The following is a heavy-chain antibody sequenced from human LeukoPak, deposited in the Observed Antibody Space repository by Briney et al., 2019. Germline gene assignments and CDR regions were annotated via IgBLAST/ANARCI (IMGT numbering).Heavy chain of an antibody. CDR3: ASLASKARLVDY. Sequence: GGSLTLSCTASGFTFSSYAMSWVRQAPGKGLEWVSAISGSGGSTYYADSVQGRFTISRDNSKNTLYLQMNSLRAEDTAVYYCASLASKARLVDYWGQGTLVTVSS. J-gene: IGHJ4*02. V-gene: IGHV3-23*01. CDR2: ISGSGGST. D-gene: IGHD6-6*01. CDR1: GFTFSSYA.